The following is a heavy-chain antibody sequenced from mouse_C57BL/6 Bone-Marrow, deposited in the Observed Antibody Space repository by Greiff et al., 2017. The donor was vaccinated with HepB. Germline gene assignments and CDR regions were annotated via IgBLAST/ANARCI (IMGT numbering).Heavy chain of an antibody. CDR2: IRLKSDNYAT. Sequence: EVKLMESGGGLVQPGGSMKLSCVASGFTFSNYWMNWVRQSPEKGLEWVAQIRLKSDNYATHYAESVKGRFTISRDDSKSSVYLQMNNLRAEDTGIYYCTETISRGYYAMDYWGQGTSVTVSS. CDR3: TETISRGYYAMDY. J-gene: IGHJ4*01. D-gene: IGHD1-2*01. V-gene: IGHV6-3*01. CDR1: GFTFSNYW.